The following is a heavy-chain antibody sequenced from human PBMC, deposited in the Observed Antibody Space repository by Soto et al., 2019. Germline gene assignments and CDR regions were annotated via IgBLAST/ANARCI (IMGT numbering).Heavy chain of an antibody. J-gene: IGHJ6*02. Sequence: ASVKVSFKASGYTFTDYYMHWVRQAPGQGLEWMGWINPNSGGTNYAQKSQGRVTMTRDTSISTAYMELNRLRSDDTAVYYCARDQSPSSGWPGMDVWGQGTTVTVSS. D-gene: IGHD6-19*01. CDR3: ARDQSPSSGWPGMDV. CDR1: GYTFTDYY. CDR2: INPNSGGT. V-gene: IGHV1-2*02.